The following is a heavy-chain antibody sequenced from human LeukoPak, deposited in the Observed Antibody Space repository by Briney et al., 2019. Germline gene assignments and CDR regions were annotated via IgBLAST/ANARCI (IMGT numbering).Heavy chain of an antibody. CDR1: GGSFSGYY. J-gene: IGHJ4*02. CDR3: GRTPPLLRGYSYGYYFDD. V-gene: IGHV4-34*01. CDR2: INHSGST. D-gene: IGHD5-18*01. Sequence: PSETLSLTCAAYGGSFSGYYWSWIRQPPGKGLEWIGEINHSGSTNYNPSLKSRVTISVDTSKNQISLKLSSVTAADTAVYYWGRTPPLLRGYSYGYYFDDWGQGTLVTVSS.